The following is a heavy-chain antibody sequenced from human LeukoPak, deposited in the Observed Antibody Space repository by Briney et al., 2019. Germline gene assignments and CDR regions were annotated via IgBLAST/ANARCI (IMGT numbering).Heavy chain of an antibody. J-gene: IGHJ1*01. Sequence: ASVKVSCKASGYSFTNYGISWVRQAPGQGLQWMGWISVNNADTNYAQNFQGRVTITADKSTSTAYMELSSLRSEDTAVYYCATIPYCSGGSCYFSSREYFQHWGQGTLVTVSS. CDR1: GYSFTNYG. V-gene: IGHV1-18*01. D-gene: IGHD2-15*01. CDR3: ATIPYCSGGSCYFSSREYFQH. CDR2: ISVNNADT.